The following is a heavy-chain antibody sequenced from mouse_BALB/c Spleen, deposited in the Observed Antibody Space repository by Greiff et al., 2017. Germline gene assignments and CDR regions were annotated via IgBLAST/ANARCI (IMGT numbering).Heavy chain of an antibody. V-gene: IGHV3-2*02. D-gene: IGHD2-10*02. Sequence: EVQLQQSGPGLVKPSQSLSLTCTVTGYSITSDYAWNWIRQFPGNQLEWMGYISYSGSTSYNPSLKSRISITRDTSKNQFFLQLNSVTTEDTATYYCAGSLYGNYVLAYWGQGTLVTVSA. J-gene: IGHJ3*01. CDR3: AGSLYGNYVLAY. CDR2: ISYSGST. CDR1: GYSITSDYA.